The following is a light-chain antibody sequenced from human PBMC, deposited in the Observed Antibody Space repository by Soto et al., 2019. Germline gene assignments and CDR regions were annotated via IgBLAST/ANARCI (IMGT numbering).Light chain of an antibody. Sequence: EMVMTQSPATLSVSPGERATRSCRASQSVSKSLAWYQQKPGQAPRLLIYGASTRATGIPARFSGSGSGTEFTLTISSLQSEDFAVYYCQQYNNWPGTFGQGTKVEIK. J-gene: IGKJ1*01. V-gene: IGKV3-15*01. CDR2: GAS. CDR1: QSVSKS. CDR3: QQYNNWPGT.